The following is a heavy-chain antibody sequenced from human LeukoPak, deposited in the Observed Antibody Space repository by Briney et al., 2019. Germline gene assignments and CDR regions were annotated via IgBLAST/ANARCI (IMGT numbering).Heavy chain of an antibody. Sequence: SETLSLTCTVSGGSISSNNYYWDWIRQPPGKGLEWIGSIYYRGNTYYNPSLKSRVTISMDPSKNQFPLNLSSVTAADTAIYYCARDGAALTAAGTLYFDYWGQGTLVTVSS. V-gene: IGHV4-39*06. CDR3: ARDGAALTAAGTLYFDY. CDR2: IYYRGNT. CDR1: GGSISSNNYY. D-gene: IGHD6-13*01. J-gene: IGHJ4*02.